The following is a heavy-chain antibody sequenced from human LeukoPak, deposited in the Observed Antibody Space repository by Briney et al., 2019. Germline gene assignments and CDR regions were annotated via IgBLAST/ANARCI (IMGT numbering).Heavy chain of an antibody. CDR1: GGSISSSNW. D-gene: IGHD6-13*01. CDR2: IYHSGST. V-gene: IGHV4-4*02. CDR3: ARDAVAAAPGYYYYGMDV. J-gene: IGHJ6*02. Sequence: SGTLSLTCAVSGGSISSSNWWSWVRQPPGKGLEWIGEIYHSGSTNYNPSLKSRVTISVDKSKNQFSLKLSSVTAADTAVYYCARDAVAAAPGYYYYGMDVWGQGTTVTVSS.